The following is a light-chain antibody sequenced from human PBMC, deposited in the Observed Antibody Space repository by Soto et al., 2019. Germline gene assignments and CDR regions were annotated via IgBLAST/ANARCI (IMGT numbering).Light chain of an antibody. V-gene: IGKV3-20*01. J-gene: IGKJ1*01. CDR2: GAS. Sequence: EIVLTQSPGTLSLSPGERATLSCRASQSGSSSYLAWYQQKPGQAPRLLIYGASSRATGIPDRFSGSGSGTDFTLTISRLETEDFAVYYCQQYGSSFGQGTKVDI. CDR3: QQYGSS. CDR1: QSGSSSY.